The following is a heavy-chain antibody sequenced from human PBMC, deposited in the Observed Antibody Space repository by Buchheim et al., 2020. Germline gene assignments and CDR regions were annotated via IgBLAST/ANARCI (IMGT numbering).Heavy chain of an antibody. CDR1: GGSISSGGYS. Sequence: QLQLQESGSGLVKPSQTLSLTCAVSGGSISSGGYSWSWIRQPPGKGLEWIGYIYHSGSTYYNPSLKSRVTISVERSKNQLSLKLSSVTAADTAVYYCATSSYYYDSSGYYLGAFDIWGQGT. V-gene: IGHV4-30-2*01. CDR3: ATSSYYYDSSGYYLGAFDI. J-gene: IGHJ3*02. CDR2: IYHSGST. D-gene: IGHD3-22*01.